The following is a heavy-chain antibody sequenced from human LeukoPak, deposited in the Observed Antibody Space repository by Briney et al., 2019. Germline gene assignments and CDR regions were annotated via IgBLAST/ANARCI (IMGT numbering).Heavy chain of an antibody. Sequence: PGGSLRLPCAASGFTFSSYAMSWVRQAPGKGLEWVSAISGSGGSTYYADSVKGRFTISRDNSKNTLYLQMNSLRAEDTAVYYCAKYRTVTTSCDYWGQGTLVTVSS. CDR1: GFTFSSYA. D-gene: IGHD4-17*01. CDR2: ISGSGGST. J-gene: IGHJ4*02. V-gene: IGHV3-23*01. CDR3: AKYRTVTTSCDY.